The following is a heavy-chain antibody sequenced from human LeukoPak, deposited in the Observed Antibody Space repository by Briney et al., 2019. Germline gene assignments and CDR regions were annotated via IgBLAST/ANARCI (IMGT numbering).Heavy chain of an antibody. D-gene: IGHD6-19*01. CDR2: MSASGSST. V-gene: IGHV3-23*01. J-gene: IGHJ4*02. CDR3: AKGSGGGYSSGSAFDY. CDR1: GFTFSSYA. Sequence: PGGSLRLSCAASGFTFSSYAMTWVRQAPGMGLEWVSAMSASGSSTYIADSVKGRFTISRDNSNNTLYLQMNSLRVEDTAVYYCAKGSGGGYSSGSAFDYWGQGTLVTVSS.